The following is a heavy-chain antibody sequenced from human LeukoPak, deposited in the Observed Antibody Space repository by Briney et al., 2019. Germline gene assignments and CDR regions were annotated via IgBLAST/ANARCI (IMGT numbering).Heavy chain of an antibody. CDR2: VSNSGSYT. D-gene: IGHD1-26*01. Sequence: GGSLRLSCGASGFTFSDEYMSWIRQAPGKGLEWVSYVSNSGSYTNYADSVKGRFTISRDNAKSSLYLQMNSVRAEDTAVYYCARSRGAGPGAHFDYWGQGTLVTVSS. J-gene: IGHJ4*02. V-gene: IGHV3-11*03. CDR1: GFTFSDEY. CDR3: ARSRGAGPGAHFDY.